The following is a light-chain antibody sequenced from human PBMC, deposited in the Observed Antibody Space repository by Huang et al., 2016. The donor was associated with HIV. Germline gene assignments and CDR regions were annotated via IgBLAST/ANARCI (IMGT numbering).Light chain of an antibody. CDR2: DAT. CDR3: QHRNSWPLT. V-gene: IGKV3-11*01. CDR1: KSITND. J-gene: IGKJ4*01. Sequence: EIVLTQSPATLSLSPEEGANLSCRASKSITNDLSWNPQKSGQAPRLLVCDATNRATGIPARFSGSVSGTDFTLTINGLESDDFAVYYCQHRNSWPLTFGGGTKVEIK.